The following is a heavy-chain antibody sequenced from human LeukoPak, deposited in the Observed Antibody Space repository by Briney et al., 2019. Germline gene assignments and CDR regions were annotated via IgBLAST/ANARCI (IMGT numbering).Heavy chain of an antibody. CDR2: INHSGST. V-gene: IGHV4-34*01. D-gene: IGHD3-10*01. Sequence: PGGSLRLSCAASGFTFSSYSMNWVRQAPGKGLEWIGEINHSGSTNYNPSLKSRVTISVDTSKNQFSLKLSSVTAADTAVYYCARGPRGRRVLRWFDPWGQGTLVTVSS. CDR1: GFTFSSYS. CDR3: ARGPRGRRVLRWFDP. J-gene: IGHJ5*02.